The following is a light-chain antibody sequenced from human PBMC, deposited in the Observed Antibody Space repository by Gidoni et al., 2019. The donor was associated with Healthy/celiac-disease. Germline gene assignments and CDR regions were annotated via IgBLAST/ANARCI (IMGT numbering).Light chain of an antibody. J-gene: IGLJ2*01. V-gene: IGLV2-14*01. CDR2: EVS. CDR3: SSYTSSSTLG. Sequence: QSALTQPASVSGSPGPSITISCPGTSSDVGGYNYVSWYQQHPGKAPKLMIYEVSNRPSGVSNRFSGSKSGNTASLTISGLQAEDEADYYCSSYTSSSTLGFGGGTKLTVL. CDR1: SSDVGGYNY.